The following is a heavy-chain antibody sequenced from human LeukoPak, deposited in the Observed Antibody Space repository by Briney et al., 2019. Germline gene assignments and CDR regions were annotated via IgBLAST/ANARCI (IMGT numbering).Heavy chain of an antibody. Sequence: PSETLSLTCTVSGGSITSSTYYWGWVRQPPGMGLEWLASIFYSGSSYYNPSLKSRVTISVDTSKNQFSLKLSSVTAADTAVYYCARRFGYSSSWYTYDAFDIWGQGTMVTVSS. CDR2: IFYSGSS. D-gene: IGHD6-13*01. J-gene: IGHJ3*02. V-gene: IGHV4-39*07. CDR1: GGSITSSTYY. CDR3: ARRFGYSSSWYTYDAFDI.